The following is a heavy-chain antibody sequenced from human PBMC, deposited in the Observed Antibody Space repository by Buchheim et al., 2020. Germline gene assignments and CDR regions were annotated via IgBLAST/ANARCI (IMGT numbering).Heavy chain of an antibody. D-gene: IGHD2/OR15-2a*01. V-gene: IGHV4-59*01. J-gene: IGHJ4*02. Sequence: QVQLQESGPGLVKPSETLSLTCNVSGVSMKNYYWSWIRQPPGKGLEWIGYMYYSGGSNYNPSLNGRATLSIDTSKSQFSLILKSISAADTAMYYCARVGTTWAYFDYWGQGT. CDR2: MYYSGGS. CDR3: ARVGTTWAYFDY. CDR1: GVSMKNYY.